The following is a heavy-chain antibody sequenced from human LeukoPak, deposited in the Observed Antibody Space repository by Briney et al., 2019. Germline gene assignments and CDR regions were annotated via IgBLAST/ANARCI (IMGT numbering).Heavy chain of an antibody. V-gene: IGHV3-23*01. D-gene: IGHD5-12*01. CDR3: ARESDYDFHWDY. CDR2: ISGGGVST. CDR1: GFTFNNYA. J-gene: IGHJ4*02. Sequence: GGSLRLSCAASGFTFNNYAMSWVRQAPGKGLEWVSTISGGGVSTYYADSVKGRFTIARDNSKNTLDLQMNSLRAEDTAVYYCARESDYDFHWDYWGQGSLVTVSS.